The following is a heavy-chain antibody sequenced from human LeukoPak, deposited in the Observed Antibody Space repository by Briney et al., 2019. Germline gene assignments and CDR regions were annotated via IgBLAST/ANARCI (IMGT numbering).Heavy chain of an antibody. Sequence: SETLSLTCTVSGGSISSGDYYWSWIRQPPGKGLEWIGYIYYSGSTYYNPSLESRVTISVDTSKNQFSLKLSSVTAADTAVYYCARVYGVVITYYYYMDVWGKGTTVTVSS. V-gene: IGHV4-30-4*08. D-gene: IGHD3-3*01. CDR1: GGSISSGDYY. CDR3: ARVYGVVITYYYYMDV. CDR2: IYYSGST. J-gene: IGHJ6*03.